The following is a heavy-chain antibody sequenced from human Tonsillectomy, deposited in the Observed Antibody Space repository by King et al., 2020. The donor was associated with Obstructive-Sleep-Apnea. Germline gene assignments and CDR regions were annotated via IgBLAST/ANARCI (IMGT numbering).Heavy chain of an antibody. D-gene: IGHD5-12*01. CDR2: IIPMFGTS. Sequence: QLVQSGAEVKQPGSSVKVSCKASGDTFSNYAISWVRQAPGQGLEWMGGIIPMFGTSKFAQKFQGRVTVTADKSTSTAYLELRSLRSEDSAMYYCARDFYWGDDLPYYLDSWGPGTLVTVSS. CDR3: ARDFYWGDDLPYYLDS. J-gene: IGHJ4*02. V-gene: IGHV1-69*06. CDR1: GDTFSNYA.